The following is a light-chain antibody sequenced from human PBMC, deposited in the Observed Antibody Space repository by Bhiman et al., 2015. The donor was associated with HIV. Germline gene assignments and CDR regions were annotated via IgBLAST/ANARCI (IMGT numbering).Light chain of an antibody. V-gene: IGLV1-50*01. CDR3: AAWVDSLNGHVV. CDR1: SSNIGAGYD. CDR2: GNS. J-gene: IGLJ2*01. Sequence: QSVLTQPPSVSGAPGQRVTISCTGSSSNIGAGYDVHWYQHLPGTAPKFLIYGNSNRPSGVPDRFSGSKSGTSASLAITGLQAEDEADYYCAAWVDSLNGHVVFGGGTNLTVL.